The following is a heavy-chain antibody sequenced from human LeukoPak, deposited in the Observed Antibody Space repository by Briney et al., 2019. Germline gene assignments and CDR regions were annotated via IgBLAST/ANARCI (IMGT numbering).Heavy chain of an antibody. D-gene: IGHD3-3*01. CDR1: GGSLSGYN. Sequence: SETLSLTCAVYGGSLSGYNWSWIRQPPGKGLEWIGEINHSGSTNYNPSLKSRVTISVDTSKNQFSLRLSSVTAADTAVYYCAREGGFYRPLDYSGQGTLVTVSS. CDR3: AREGGFYRPLDY. CDR2: INHSGST. V-gene: IGHV4-34*01. J-gene: IGHJ4*02.